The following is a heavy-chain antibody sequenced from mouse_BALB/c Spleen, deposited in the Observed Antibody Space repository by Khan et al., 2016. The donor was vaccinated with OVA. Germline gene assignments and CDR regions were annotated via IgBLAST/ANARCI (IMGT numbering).Heavy chain of an antibody. CDR3: SRGLRLGGFAY. CDR1: GFSLTGYG. V-gene: IGHV2-6-7*01. CDR2: IWSDGST. Sequence: QVQLKQSGPGLVAPSQSLSITCTVSGFSLTGYGVNWVRQPPGKGLEWLGMIWSDGSTDYNSALKSRLSISKDNSKSQVFLKMNSLQTDDTAGYYGSRGLRLGGFAYWGQGTLVTVSA. J-gene: IGHJ3*01. D-gene: IGHD1-1*01.